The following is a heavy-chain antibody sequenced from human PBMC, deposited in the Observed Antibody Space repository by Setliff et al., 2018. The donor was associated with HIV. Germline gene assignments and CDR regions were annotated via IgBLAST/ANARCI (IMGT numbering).Heavy chain of an antibody. Sequence: SETLSLTCTVSGGSISSSGDYWSWVRQHPGKGLEWIGYIYYTGSTYSNPSLQSRVRISVDTSKNQFSLRLSSVTAADTAVYYCSHIYRNRTGVPDSNHSFDYYMGAWGKGTTVTVSS. D-gene: IGHD4-4*01. CDR3: SHIYRNRTGVPDSNHSFDYYMGA. CDR2: IYYTGST. V-gene: IGHV4-31*03. J-gene: IGHJ6*03. CDR1: GGSISSSGDY.